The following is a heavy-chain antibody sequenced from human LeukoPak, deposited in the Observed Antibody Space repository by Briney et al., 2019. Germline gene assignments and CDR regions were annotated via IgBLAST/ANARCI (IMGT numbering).Heavy chain of an antibody. D-gene: IGHD3-10*01. CDR3: ARVRLLIDYYGSGSLPGNNWFDH. CDR1: GYTFTSYG. V-gene: IGHV1-18*01. Sequence: ASVKDSCKASGYTFTSYGISSVRQAPGQGLEWMGWICAYNGKTNYAQKLQGRVTMTTDTSTSTAYMELRSLRSDETAVYYCARVRLLIDYYGSGSLPGNNWFDHWGQGTLVTVSS. CDR2: ICAYNGKT. J-gene: IGHJ5*02.